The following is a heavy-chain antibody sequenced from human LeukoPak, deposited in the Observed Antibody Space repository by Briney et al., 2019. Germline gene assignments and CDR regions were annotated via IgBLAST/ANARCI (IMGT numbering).Heavy chain of an antibody. CDR1: GGSISSYY. V-gene: IGHV4-59*08. CDR3: ARRGLDILTENDAFDI. J-gene: IGHJ3*02. Sequence: SETLSLTCTVSGGSISSYYWSWIRQPPGKGLEWIRYIYYSGSTNYNPSLKSRVTISVDTSKNQFSLKLSSVTAADTAVYYCARRGLDILTENDAFDIWGQGTMVTVSS. CDR2: IYYSGST. D-gene: IGHD3-9*01.